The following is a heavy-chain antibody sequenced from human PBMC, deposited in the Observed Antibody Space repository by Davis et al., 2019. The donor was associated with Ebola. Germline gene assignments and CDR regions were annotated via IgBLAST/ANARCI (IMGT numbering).Heavy chain of an antibody. V-gene: IGHV1-18*01. CDR3: ATVGRQQLPSRY. CDR2: INAYNGNT. Sequence: ASVKVSCKTSGYSFINYGITWVRQAPGQGLEWMGWINAYNGNTNYAQKFQGRATMTTDTSTTTAYMDLRDLKSDDTAIYYCATVGRQQLPSRYWGQGTLVTVSS. D-gene: IGHD6-13*01. CDR1: GYSFINYG. J-gene: IGHJ4*02.